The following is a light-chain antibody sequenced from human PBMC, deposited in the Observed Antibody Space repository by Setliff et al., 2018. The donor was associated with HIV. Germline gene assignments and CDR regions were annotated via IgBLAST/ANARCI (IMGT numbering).Light chain of an antibody. J-gene: IGLJ3*02. CDR3: SSYTSSSTWV. CDR1: SSDVGGLNY. V-gene: IGLV2-14*03. CDR2: DVI. Sequence: ALTQPASVSGSPGQWTTISCTGTSSDVGGLNYVSWYQQQPGKAPQLLIYDVITRPSGVSDRFSASKSGNTASLTISGLQADDEADYYCSSYTSSSTWVFGGGTKVTVL.